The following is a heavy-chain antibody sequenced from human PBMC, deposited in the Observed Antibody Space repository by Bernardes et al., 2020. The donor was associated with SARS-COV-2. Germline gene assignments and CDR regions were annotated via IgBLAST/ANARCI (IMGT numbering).Heavy chain of an antibody. J-gene: IGHJ3*02. Sequence: SGPTLVKPTQTLTLTCTFSGFSLSTSGVGVGWIRQPPGKALEWLALIYWDDDKRYSPSLKSRLTITKDTSKNQVVLTMTNMDPVDTATYYCAHRPVEDPMVRGVDGAFDIWGQGTMVTVSS. D-gene: IGHD3-10*01. V-gene: IGHV2-5*02. CDR1: GFSLSTSGVG. CDR2: IYWDDDK. CDR3: AHRPVEDPMVRGVDGAFDI.